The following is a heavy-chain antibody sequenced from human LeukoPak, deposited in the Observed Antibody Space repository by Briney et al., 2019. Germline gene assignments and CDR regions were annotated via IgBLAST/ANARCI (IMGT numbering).Heavy chain of an antibody. CDR3: ARDGDYGDYFDY. D-gene: IGHD4-17*01. CDR2: ISTYNDNT. V-gene: IGHV1-18*04. CDR1: GYPFTSYG. J-gene: IGHJ4*02. Sequence: GASVKVSCKASGYPFTSYGFSWVRQAHGQGLEWMGRISTYNDNTHYAQKLQGRVTMTTDTSTSTAYMELRSLRSDDTAVYYCARDGDYGDYFDYCGQGTLVTVSS.